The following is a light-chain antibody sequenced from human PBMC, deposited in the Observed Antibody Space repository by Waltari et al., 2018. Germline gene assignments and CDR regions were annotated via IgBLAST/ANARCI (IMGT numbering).Light chain of an antibody. J-gene: IGKJ3*01. V-gene: IGKV3-20*01. Sequence: EIVLTQSPGTLSLSPGERATLSCRASQNISSSYLAWYQQKPGQAPRLLIYGASSRATGIPDRFSGSGSGTDFTLTISRLEPEDFAVYYCQQYGSSPSTFGPGTKVDFK. CDR3: QQYGSSPST. CDR1: QNISSSY. CDR2: GAS.